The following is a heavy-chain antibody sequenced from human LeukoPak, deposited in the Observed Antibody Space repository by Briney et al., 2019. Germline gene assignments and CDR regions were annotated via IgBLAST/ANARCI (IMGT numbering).Heavy chain of an antibody. Sequence: PSETLFLTCAVYGGSFSGYYWSWIRQPPGKGLEWIGEINHSGSTNYNPSLKSRVTISVDTSKNQFSLKLSSVTAADTAVYYCARYCSGGSCYSLLSLDYWGQGTLVTVSS. D-gene: IGHD2-15*01. CDR2: INHSGST. CDR1: GGSFSGYY. J-gene: IGHJ4*02. CDR3: ARYCSGGSCYSLLSLDY. V-gene: IGHV4-34*01.